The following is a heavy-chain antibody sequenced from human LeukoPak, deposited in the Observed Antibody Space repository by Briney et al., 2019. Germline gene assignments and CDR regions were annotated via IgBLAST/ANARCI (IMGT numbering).Heavy chain of an antibody. CDR2: IYYSGST. CDR3: ARRDSKRDSYYFDY. J-gene: IGHJ4*02. D-gene: IGHD3/OR15-3a*01. V-gene: IGHV4-59*08. Sequence: PSETLSLTCTVSGGSISSYYWSWIRQPPGKGLEWIGYIYYSGSTNYKPSLKSRVTISVDTSKNQFSLKLSSVTAADTAVYYCARRDSKRDSYYFDYWGQGTLVTVSS. CDR1: GGSISSYY.